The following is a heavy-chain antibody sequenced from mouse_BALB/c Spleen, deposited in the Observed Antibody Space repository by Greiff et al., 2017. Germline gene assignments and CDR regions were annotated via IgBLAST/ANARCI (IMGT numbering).Heavy chain of an antibody. V-gene: IGHV1-4*01. Sequence: VMLVESGAELARPGASVKMSCKASGYTFTSYTMHWVKQRPGQGLEWIGYINPSSGYTNYNQKFKDKATLTADKSSSTAYMQLSSLTSEDSAVYYCARNYGSSFYAMDYWGQGTSVTVSS. CDR2: INPSSGYT. J-gene: IGHJ4*01. D-gene: IGHD1-1*01. CDR1: GYTFTSYT. CDR3: ARNYGSSFYAMDY.